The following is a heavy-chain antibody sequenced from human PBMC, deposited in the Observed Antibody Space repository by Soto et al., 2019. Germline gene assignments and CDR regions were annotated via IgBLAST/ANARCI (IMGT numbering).Heavy chain of an antibody. D-gene: IGHD3-3*01. J-gene: IGHJ4*02. V-gene: IGHV3-21*01. CDR1: GFTFSSYS. CDR3: ARALRDDFWSGYPHCYFDY. CDR2: ISSSSSYI. Sequence: GGSLRLSCAASGFTFSSYSMNWVRQAPGKGLEWVSSISSSSSYIYYADSVKGRFTISRDNAKNSLYLQMNSLRAEDTAVYYCARALRDDFWSGYPHCYFDYWGQGTLVTVSS.